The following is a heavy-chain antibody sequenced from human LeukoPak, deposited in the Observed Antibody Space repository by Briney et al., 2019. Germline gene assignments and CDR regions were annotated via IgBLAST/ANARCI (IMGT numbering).Heavy chain of an antibody. V-gene: IGHV4-39*01. D-gene: IGHD3-3*01. CDR3: ARQFWSGYYNLFFDY. Sequence: SETLSLTCTVSGGSISSSSYYWGWIRQPPGKGLEWIGSIYYSGSTYYNPSLKSRVTISVDTSKNQFSLKLSSVTAADTAVYYCARQFWSGYYNLFFDYWGQGTLVTVSS. CDR2: IYYSGST. CDR1: GGSISSSSYY. J-gene: IGHJ4*02.